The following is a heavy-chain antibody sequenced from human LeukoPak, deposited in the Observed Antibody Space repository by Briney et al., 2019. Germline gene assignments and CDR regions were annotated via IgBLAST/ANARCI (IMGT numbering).Heavy chain of an antibody. CDR2: INPNSGGT. D-gene: IGHD6-13*01. CDR3: ARSQKIAAAARIGP. J-gene: IGHJ5*02. Sequence: GASVTVSCKTSGYTFTDYYMHWVRQAPAQGLEWMGWINPNSGGTNYAQKFQGRVTMTRDTSTSTAYMELRSLRSDDTAVYYCARSQKIAAAARIGPWGQGTLVTVSS. V-gene: IGHV1-2*02. CDR1: GYTFTDYY.